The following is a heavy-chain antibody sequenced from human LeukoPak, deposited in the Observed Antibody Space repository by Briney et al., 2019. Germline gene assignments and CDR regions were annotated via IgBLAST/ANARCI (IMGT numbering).Heavy chain of an antibody. CDR2: ISSSGSTI. V-gene: IGHV3-48*03. CDR3: ARDMRRSTYWFFDL. J-gene: IGHJ2*01. CDR1: GFTFNTYE. D-gene: IGHD2-2*01. Sequence: PGGSLRLSCVASGFTFNTYEMNWVRQAPGKGLEWISYISSSGSTIHYADSVKGRFTISRDNSKNTLYLQMNSLRAEDTAVYYCARDMRRSTYWFFDLWGRGTLVTVSS.